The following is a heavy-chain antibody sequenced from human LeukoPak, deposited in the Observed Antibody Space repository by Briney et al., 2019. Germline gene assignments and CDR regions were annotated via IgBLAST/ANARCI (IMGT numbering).Heavy chain of an antibody. Sequence: ASVKVSCKASGYTFTSYGISWVRQAPGQGLEWMGWISAYNGNTNYAQKLQGRVTMTTDTSTSTAYMELRSLRSDDTAVYYCARVPPYLYGGNSVDYWGQGTLVTVFS. J-gene: IGHJ4*02. CDR3: ARVPPYLYGGNSVDY. CDR2: ISAYNGNT. D-gene: IGHD4-23*01. V-gene: IGHV1-18*01. CDR1: GYTFTSYG.